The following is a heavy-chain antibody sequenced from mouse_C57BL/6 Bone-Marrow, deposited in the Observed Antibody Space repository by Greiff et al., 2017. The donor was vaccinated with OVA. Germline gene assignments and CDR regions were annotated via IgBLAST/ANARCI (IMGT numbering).Heavy chain of an antibody. D-gene: IGHD1-1*01. J-gene: IGHJ2*01. V-gene: IGHV1-63*01. CDR2: IYPGGGYT. Sequence: VQRVASGAELVRPGTSVKMSCKASGYTFTNYWIGWAKQRPGHGLEWIGDIYPGGGYTNYNEKFKGKATLTADKSSSTAYMQFSSLTSEDSAIYYCARWYGSSLYFDYWGQGTTLTVSS. CDR3: ARWYGSSLYFDY. CDR1: GYTFTNYW.